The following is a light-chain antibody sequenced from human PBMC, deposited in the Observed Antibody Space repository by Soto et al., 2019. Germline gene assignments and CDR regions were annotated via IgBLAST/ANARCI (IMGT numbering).Light chain of an antibody. Sequence: VMTQSPATLSVSPGERATLSCRASQSVSSKLAWYHQKPGQAPRLLIYGTSNRATGVPDRITGSRSGTEFTLTITSLQSEDFGVYYCQQFDDWPTFGQGTKVDNK. V-gene: IGKV3-15*01. J-gene: IGKJ1*01. CDR1: QSVSSK. CDR3: QQFDDWPT. CDR2: GTS.